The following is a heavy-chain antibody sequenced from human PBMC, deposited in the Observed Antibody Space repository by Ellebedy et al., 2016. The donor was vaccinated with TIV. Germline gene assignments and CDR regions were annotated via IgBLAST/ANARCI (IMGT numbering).Heavy chain of an antibody. V-gene: IGHV3-11*01. D-gene: IGHD5-12*01. Sequence: GESLKISXAASGFTFSDYYMSWIRQAPGKGLEWVSYISSSGSTIYYADSVKGRFTISRDNAKNSLYLQMNSLRAEDTAVYYCARDWIHVDIVATIWWGQGTLVTVSS. CDR3: ARDWIHVDIVATIW. J-gene: IGHJ4*02. CDR1: GFTFSDYY. CDR2: ISSSGSTI.